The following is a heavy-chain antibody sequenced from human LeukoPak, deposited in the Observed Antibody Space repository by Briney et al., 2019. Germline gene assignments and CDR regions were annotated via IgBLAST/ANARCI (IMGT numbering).Heavy chain of an antibody. Sequence: GGFLRLSCAASGFTFRSYSMNWVRQAPGRGLEWVSSISSSGSYIYYADSVKGRFTISRDNAKNSLYLQVNSLRAEDTAVYYCARVFYDSSARGNHFDYWGQGTLVTVSS. J-gene: IGHJ4*02. D-gene: IGHD3-22*01. CDR3: ARVFYDSSARGNHFDY. CDR2: ISSSGSYI. V-gene: IGHV3-21*01. CDR1: GFTFRSYS.